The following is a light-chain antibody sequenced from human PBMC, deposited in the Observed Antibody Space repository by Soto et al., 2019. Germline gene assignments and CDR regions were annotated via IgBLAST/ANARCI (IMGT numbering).Light chain of an antibody. CDR2: GVS. V-gene: IGKV3-15*01. Sequence: EIVMTESPATLSVSPGETATLSCRASHSVAGNLAWYQQKPGQPPRLLIYGVSTRATGVPARFSGSGSETDFSLTISSLQIEDFALYYCQQSNNWPPLTFGGGTKVDIK. CDR1: HSVAGN. J-gene: IGKJ4*01. CDR3: QQSNNWPPLT.